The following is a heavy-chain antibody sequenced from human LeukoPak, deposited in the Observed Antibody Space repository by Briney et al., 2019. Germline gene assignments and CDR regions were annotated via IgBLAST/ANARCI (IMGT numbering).Heavy chain of an antibody. D-gene: IGHD5-24*01. Sequence: GASVKVSCQASGYTFTSYAIHWVRQAPGQGLEWLGWITPSGGTNYPQKFQGRVAITWDTSITTAYMDLSRLTSDDTAVYYCARDRYGDGFAHLDYWGQGALVTASS. CDR3: ARDRYGDGFAHLDY. CDR1: GYTFTSYA. CDR2: ITPSGGT. V-gene: IGHV1-2*02. J-gene: IGHJ4*02.